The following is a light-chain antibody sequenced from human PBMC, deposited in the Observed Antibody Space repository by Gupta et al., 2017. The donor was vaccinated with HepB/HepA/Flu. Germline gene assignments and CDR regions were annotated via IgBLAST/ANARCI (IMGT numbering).Light chain of an antibody. V-gene: IGLV2-14*01. J-gene: IGLJ2*01. CDR3: SAYRSGNSVV. Sequence: QSALTQPASVSGSPGQSITISCTGASSDVGGDNYVSWYQQHPGKAPKVLICDVNHRPSGVSNRFSGSKSGNTASLTISGLQAEDEADYYCSAYRSGNSVVFGGGTKLTVL. CDR2: DVN. CDR1: SSDVGGDNY.